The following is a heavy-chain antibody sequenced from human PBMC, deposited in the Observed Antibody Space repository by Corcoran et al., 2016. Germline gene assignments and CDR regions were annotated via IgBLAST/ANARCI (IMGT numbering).Heavy chain of an antibody. V-gene: IGHV3-7*04. Sequence: EVQLVESGGGLVQPGGSLRLSCAASGFTFSSYWMSWVRQAPGKGLEWVANIKQDGSEKYYVDSVKGRFTISRDNAKNSLYLQMNSLRAEDTAVDYCARGLLYCSGGSCYVSDYWGQGTLVTVSS. CDR2: IKQDGSEK. CDR1: GFTFSSYW. J-gene: IGHJ4*02. D-gene: IGHD2-15*01. CDR3: ARGLLYCSGGSCYVSDY.